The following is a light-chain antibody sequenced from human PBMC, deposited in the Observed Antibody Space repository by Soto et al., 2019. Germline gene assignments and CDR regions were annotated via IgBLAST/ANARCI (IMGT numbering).Light chain of an antibody. CDR3: SSYTSSSTRV. V-gene: IGLV2-14*01. CDR2: DGS. CDR1: SSDVGGSNY. J-gene: IGLJ2*01. Sequence: QSVLTQPASVSGSPGQSITISCTGTSSDVGGSNYVSWYQQHPGKAPKLMIYDGSNRPSGVSNRFSGSKSGNTASLTISGRQAEDEADYYCSSYTSSSTRVFGGGTKLTVL.